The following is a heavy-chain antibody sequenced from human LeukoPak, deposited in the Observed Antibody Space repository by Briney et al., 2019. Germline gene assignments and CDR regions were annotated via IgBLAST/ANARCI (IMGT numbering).Heavy chain of an antibody. CDR1: GFTFSSYW. CDR2: TKQDGNEK. CDR3: ARESTVTKY. V-gene: IGHV3-7*04. D-gene: IGHD4-17*01. Sequence: GGSLILSCAASGFTFSSYWMSWVRQAPGKGLEWVANTKQDGNEKYYVDSVKGRFTISRDNAKNSLYLQMNSLRADDTAVYYCARESTVTKYWGQGTLVTVSS. J-gene: IGHJ4*02.